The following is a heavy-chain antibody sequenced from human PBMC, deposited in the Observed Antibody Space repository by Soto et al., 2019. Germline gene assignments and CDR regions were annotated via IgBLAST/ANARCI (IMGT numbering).Heavy chain of an antibody. V-gene: IGHV1-24*01. J-gene: IGHJ5*02. CDR1: GYTLTELS. Sequence: ASVKVSCKVSGYTLTELSMHWARQAPGKGLEWMGGFDPEDGETIYAQKFQGRVTMTEDTSTDTAYMELSSLRSEDTAVYYCATDVSWNDPYNWFDPWGQGTLVTVSS. CDR2: FDPEDGET. CDR3: ATDVSWNDPYNWFDP. D-gene: IGHD1-1*01.